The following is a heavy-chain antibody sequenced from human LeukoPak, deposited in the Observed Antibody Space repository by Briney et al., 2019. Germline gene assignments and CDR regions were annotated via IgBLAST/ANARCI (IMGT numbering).Heavy chain of an antibody. J-gene: IGHJ3*02. CDR2: ISGGGGKT. Sequence: GGSLRLSCEASGFTFSSCALSWVRQAPGKGLEWVSAISGGGGKTWYADSVKGRFTISRDNSKNTLYLQMNSLRAEDTALYYCAKDPIVFNSGDYYLGAFNIWGQGAMVTASS. D-gene: IGHD2-21*02. CDR3: AKDPIVFNSGDYYLGAFNI. CDR1: GFTFSSCA. V-gene: IGHV3-23*01.